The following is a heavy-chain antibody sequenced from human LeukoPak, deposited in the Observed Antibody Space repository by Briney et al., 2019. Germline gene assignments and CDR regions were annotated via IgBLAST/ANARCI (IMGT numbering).Heavy chain of an antibody. CDR3: ARGRNWKYLSHFDY. Sequence: SETLSLTCTVSGVSISSSDYYWAWIRQPPGKGLEWIGSFYYSVNTYYNPSLKSRVTISVDTSNNQLSLKLSSLTAADTAVYYCARGRNWKYLSHFDYWGQGTLVTVSS. CDR1: GVSISSSDYY. CDR2: FYYSVNT. D-gene: IGHD1-7*01. V-gene: IGHV4-39*07. J-gene: IGHJ4*02.